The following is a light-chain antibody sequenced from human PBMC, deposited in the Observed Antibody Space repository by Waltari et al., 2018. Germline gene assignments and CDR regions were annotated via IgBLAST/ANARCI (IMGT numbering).Light chain of an antibody. CDR1: SGHSSNV. V-gene: IGLV4-69*01. CDR2: VNSDGRH. J-gene: IGLJ3*02. CDR3: QTGGHGTWV. Sequence: QLILTQSPSASASLGASVKLTCTLSSGHSSNVIAWLQQQPEKGPRFLMKVNSDGRHRKGDESPDRFSGSSSGAERYLSISSLQSEDEADYVCQTGGHGTWVFGGGTKLTVL.